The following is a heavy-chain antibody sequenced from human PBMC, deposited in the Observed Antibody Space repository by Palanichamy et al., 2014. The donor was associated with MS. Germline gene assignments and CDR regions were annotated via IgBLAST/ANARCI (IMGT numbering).Heavy chain of an antibody. J-gene: IGHJ4*02. CDR2: VHYAGAT. CDR1: GASVSGSHYY. CDR3: ARRGDDYILDY. D-gene: IGHD4-11*01. V-gene: IGHV4-39*01. Sequence: QLQLQESGPGLVKPSETLSLTCTVSGASVSGSHYYWGWIRQPPGKGLEWIGSVHYAGATFYNPSLKSRVTTSVDTSKNQFSLKMNSVTAADTAAYFCARRGDDYILDYWGQGTLVTVSS.